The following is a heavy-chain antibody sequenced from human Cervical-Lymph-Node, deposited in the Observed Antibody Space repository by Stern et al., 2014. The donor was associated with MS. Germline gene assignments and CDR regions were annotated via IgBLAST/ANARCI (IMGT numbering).Heavy chain of an antibody. D-gene: IGHD6-13*01. CDR1: GFTFSSYA. CDR3: ARDDSSSWSYYYYYGMDV. CDR2: ISYDGSNK. Sequence: VQLVESGGGVVQPGRSLRLSCAASGFTFSSYAMHWVRQAPGKGLEWVAVISYDGSNKYYADSVKGRFTISRDNSKNTLYLQMNSLRAEDTAVYYCARDDSSSWSYYYYYGMDVWGQGTTVTVSS. V-gene: IGHV3-30*01. J-gene: IGHJ6*02.